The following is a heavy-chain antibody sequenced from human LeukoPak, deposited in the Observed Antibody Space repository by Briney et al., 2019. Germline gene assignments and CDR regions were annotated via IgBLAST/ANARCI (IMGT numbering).Heavy chain of an antibody. CDR1: GVSISSSSYY. J-gene: IGHJ3*02. Sequence: SETLSLTCTVSGVSISSSSYYWGWLRQPPGKGREWIGSIYYSGSTYYNPSLKSRVTISVHTSKNQFSLKLSSVTAADTAVYYCARRVGVRYSDAFDTWGQGTMVTVSS. CDR3: ARRVGVRYSDAFDT. CDR2: IYYSGST. D-gene: IGHD3-9*01. V-gene: IGHV4-39*01.